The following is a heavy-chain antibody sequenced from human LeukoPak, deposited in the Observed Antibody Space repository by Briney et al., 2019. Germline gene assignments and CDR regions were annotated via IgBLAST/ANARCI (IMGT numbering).Heavy chain of an antibody. CDR1: GFTFSSYE. J-gene: IGHJ4*02. Sequence: GGSLRLSCAASGFTFSSYEMNWVRQAPGKGLEWVSYISGSGRTIYYANSVKGRFTISRDNAKNSLYLQMNSLRADDTAVYYCARLDASCLDYWGQGTLVTVSS. CDR2: ISGSGRTI. D-gene: IGHD2-2*01. V-gene: IGHV3-48*03. CDR3: ARLDASCLDY.